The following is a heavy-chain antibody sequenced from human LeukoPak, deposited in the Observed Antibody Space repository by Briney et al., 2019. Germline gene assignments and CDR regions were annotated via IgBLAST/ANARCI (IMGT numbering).Heavy chain of an antibody. D-gene: IGHD3-10*01. Sequence: PGGSLRLSCAASGFTFSSYDLTWVRQAPGKGLEWVSGVSGSGGETVYADSVKGRFTISRDNSKNTLYLQMNRLGAEDTAVYYCAKADGSGSLDYWGQGTLVTVSS. J-gene: IGHJ4*02. CDR2: VSGSGGET. CDR3: AKADGSGSLDY. CDR1: GFTFSSYD. V-gene: IGHV3-23*01.